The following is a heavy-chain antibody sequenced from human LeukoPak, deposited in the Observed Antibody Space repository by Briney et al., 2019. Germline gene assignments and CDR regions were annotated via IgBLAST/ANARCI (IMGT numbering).Heavy chain of an antibody. CDR2: INHSGST. CDR3: ASTYRLYDAFDI. Sequence: SETLSLTCAVYGGSFSGYYWSWIRQPPGKGLEWIGEINHSGSTNYNPSLKSRVTISVDTSKNQFSLKLISVTAADTAVYFCASTYRLYDAFDIWGQGTMVTVSS. CDR1: GGSFSGYY. V-gene: IGHV4-34*01. J-gene: IGHJ3*02. D-gene: IGHD3-16*02.